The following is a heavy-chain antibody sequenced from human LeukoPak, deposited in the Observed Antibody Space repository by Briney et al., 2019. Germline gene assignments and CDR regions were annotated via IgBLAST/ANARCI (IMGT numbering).Heavy chain of an antibody. Sequence: PGGSLRLSCAASEFTVSSNYMSWVRQAPGKGQEWVSVIYSGGITYYADSVKGRFSISRDNSKNTLYLQMNSLRAEDTAVYYCARRNALTHGLDYWGQGTLVTVSS. CDR1: EFTVSSNY. V-gene: IGHV3-53*01. CDR2: IYSGGIT. CDR3: ARRNALTHGLDY. J-gene: IGHJ4*02. D-gene: IGHD4/OR15-4a*01.